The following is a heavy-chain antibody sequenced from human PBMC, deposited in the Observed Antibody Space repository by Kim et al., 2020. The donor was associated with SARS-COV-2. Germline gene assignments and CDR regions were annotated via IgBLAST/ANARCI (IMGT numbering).Heavy chain of an antibody. D-gene: IGHD3-3*01. CDR1: GYTFTSYA. CDR2: INAGNGNT. Sequence: ASVKVSCKASGYTFTSYAMHWVRQAPGQRLEWMGWINAGNGNTKYSQKFQGRVTITRDTSASTAYMELSSLRSEDTAVYYCASQPLKGIDFWSGYPRGYYYYGMDVWGQGTTVTVSS. CDR3: ASQPLKGIDFWSGYPRGYYYYGMDV. V-gene: IGHV1-3*01. J-gene: IGHJ6*02.